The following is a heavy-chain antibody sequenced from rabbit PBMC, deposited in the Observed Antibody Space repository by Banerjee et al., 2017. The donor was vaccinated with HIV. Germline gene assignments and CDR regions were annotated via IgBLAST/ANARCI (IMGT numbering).Heavy chain of an antibody. CDR1: GFSFSSSYF. D-gene: IGHD8-1*01. V-gene: IGHV1S40*01. J-gene: IGHJ4*01. CDR3: ASNAAGDGGGGSALNL. Sequence: QSLEESGGDLVKPGASLTLTCTASGFSFSSSYFMYWVRQAPGKGLEWIACIDTGNSGNTYYASWAKGRFTISKTSSTMVTLQMTSLTAADTATYFCASNAAGDGGGGSALNLWGQGTLVTVS. CDR2: IDTGNSGNT.